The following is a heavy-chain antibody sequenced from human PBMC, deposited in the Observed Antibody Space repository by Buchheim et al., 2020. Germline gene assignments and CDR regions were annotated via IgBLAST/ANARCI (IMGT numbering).Heavy chain of an antibody. V-gene: IGHV4-30-2*01. J-gene: IGHJ6*02. Sequence: QLQLQESGSGPVKPSQTLSLTCAVSGGSISSGGYSWSWIRQPPGKGLEWIGYIYHSGSTYYNPSLKSRVTISVDRSKNQFSLKLSSVTAADTAVYYCARGLGGSIIAYGMDVWGQGTT. CDR1: GGSISSGGYS. CDR2: IYHSGST. D-gene: IGHD1-14*01. CDR3: ARGLGGSIIAYGMDV.